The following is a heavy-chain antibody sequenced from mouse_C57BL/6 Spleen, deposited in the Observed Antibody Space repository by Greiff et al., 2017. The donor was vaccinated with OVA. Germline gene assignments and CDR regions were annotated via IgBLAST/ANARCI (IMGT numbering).Heavy chain of an antibody. CDR3: ARDGYYGKGAMDY. D-gene: IGHD2-3*01. CDR2: ISDGGSYT. V-gene: IGHV5-4*01. CDR1: GFTFSSYA. Sequence: VQLKESGGGLVKPGGSLKLSCAASGFTFSSYAMSWVRQTPEKRLEWVATISDGGSYTYYPDNVKGRFTISRDNAKNNLYLQMSHLKSEDTAMYYCARDGYYGKGAMDYWGQGTSVTVSS. J-gene: IGHJ4*01.